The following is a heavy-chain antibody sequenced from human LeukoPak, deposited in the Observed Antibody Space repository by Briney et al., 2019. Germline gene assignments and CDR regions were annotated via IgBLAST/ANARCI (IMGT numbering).Heavy chain of an antibody. Sequence: ASVKVSCKASGYTLTGYYMHWVRHAPGQGLEWMGWINPNSGGTNYAQKFQGRVTMTRDTSISTAYMELSRLRSDDTAVYYCARERTDFWSGSDYYGMDVWGQGTTVTVSS. CDR2: INPNSGGT. CDR1: GYTLTGYY. J-gene: IGHJ6*02. V-gene: IGHV1-2*02. D-gene: IGHD3-3*01. CDR3: ARERTDFWSGSDYYGMDV.